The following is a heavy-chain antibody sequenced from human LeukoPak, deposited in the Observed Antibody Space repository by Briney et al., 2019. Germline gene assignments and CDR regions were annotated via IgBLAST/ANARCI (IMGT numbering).Heavy chain of an antibody. CDR1: GYTFTSSY. J-gene: IGHJ4*01. CDR2: INPSGGST. D-gene: IGHD5-24*01. V-gene: IGHV1-46*01. Sequence: ASVKVSCKASGYTFTSSYMHWVRQAPGQGLEWMGIINPSGGSTTYAQKFQGRVTMTRDMSTSTVYMELSSLRSEDTAVYYCASGNPRDGYNLGNDFWGQGTLVTVSS. CDR3: ASGNPRDGYNLGNDF.